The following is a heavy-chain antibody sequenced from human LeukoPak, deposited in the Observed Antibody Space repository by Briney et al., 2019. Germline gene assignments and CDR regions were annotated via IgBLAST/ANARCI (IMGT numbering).Heavy chain of an antibody. D-gene: IGHD2-21*02. CDR2: ISSSGSTI. V-gene: IGHV3-11*04. CDR1: GFTFSDYY. Sequence: GGSLRLSCAASGFTFSDYYMSWIRQAPGKGLEWVSYISSSGSTIYYADSVKGRFTISRDNSKNTLYLQMNSLRAEDTAVYYCAREPIVVVTAVFYYGMDVWGQGTTVTVSS. J-gene: IGHJ6*02. CDR3: AREPIVVVTAVFYYGMDV.